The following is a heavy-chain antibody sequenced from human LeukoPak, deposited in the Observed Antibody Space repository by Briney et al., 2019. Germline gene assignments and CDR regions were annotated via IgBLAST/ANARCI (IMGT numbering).Heavy chain of an antibody. CDR2: INPSGGST. Sequence: ASVTVSCKASGYTFTSYYMHWVRQAPGQGLEWMGIINPSGGSTSYAQKFQGRVTMTRDTSTSTVYMELSSLRSEDTAVYYCARDRLAYCGGDCYSPSYRYGMDVWGQGTTVTVSS. D-gene: IGHD2-21*02. V-gene: IGHV1-46*01. J-gene: IGHJ6*02. CDR3: ARDRLAYCGGDCYSPSYRYGMDV. CDR1: GYTFTSYY.